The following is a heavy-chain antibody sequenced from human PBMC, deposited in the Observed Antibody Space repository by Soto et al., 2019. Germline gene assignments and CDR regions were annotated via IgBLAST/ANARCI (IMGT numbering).Heavy chain of an antibody. D-gene: IGHD2-21*01. V-gene: IGHV1-69*08. CDR3: AKSLLFVDHAYMDV. CDR2: IIPIQGTA. CDR1: GGSFISYS. J-gene: IGHJ6*03. Sequence: QVQLVQSGAEVKKPGSSVKVSCEASGGSFISYSFTWVRQAPGQGLGWMGRIIPIQGTASYALKFQDRVTITADRSTKTVYMELRSLRPEDTALYFCAKSLLFVDHAYMDVWGKGTTVTVSS.